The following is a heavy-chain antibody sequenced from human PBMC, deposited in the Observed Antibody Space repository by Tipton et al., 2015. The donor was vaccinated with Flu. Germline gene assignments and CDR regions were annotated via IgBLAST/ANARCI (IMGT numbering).Heavy chain of an antibody. CDR3: ARVRPFTPTYCGGDCPGANWFDP. CDR2: INPNSGGT. Sequence: QSGAEVKKPGASVKVSCKASGYTFTGYYMHWVRQAPRQGLEWMGWINPNSGGTNYAQKFQGRVTMTRDTSISTAYMELSRLRSDDTAVYYCARVRPFTPTYCGGDCPGANWFDPWGQGTLVTVSS. CDR1: GYTFTGYY. J-gene: IGHJ5*02. D-gene: IGHD2-21*01. V-gene: IGHV1-2*02.